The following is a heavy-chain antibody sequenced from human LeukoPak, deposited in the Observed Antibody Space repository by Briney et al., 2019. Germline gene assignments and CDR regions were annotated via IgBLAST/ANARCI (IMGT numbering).Heavy chain of an antibody. CDR2: ISGSGRSI. V-gene: IGHV3-23*01. Sequence: GGSLRLSCAASGFTFNNFVMTWARQAPGKGLEWVSGISGSGRSIYYTDSVKGRFTISRDNSKNTLYLQMTSLRAEDTAVYYCAKGGHYYDSFYYFDYWGQGTLVTVSS. D-gene: IGHD3-22*01. CDR3: AKGGHYYDSFYYFDY. J-gene: IGHJ4*02. CDR1: GFTFNNFV.